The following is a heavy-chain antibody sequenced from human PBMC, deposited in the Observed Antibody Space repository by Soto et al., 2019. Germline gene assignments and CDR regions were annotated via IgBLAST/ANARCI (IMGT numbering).Heavy chain of an antibody. Sequence: ASVKVSCKTSGYSFSSQGISWVRQAPGQGLEWIGWISATGDTNYAQKFQGRITVTADTSTSTAYMELRSLTSDDTAVYYCVRSGYLNRDFDFWGQGTLVTVSS. D-gene: IGHD3-3*01. CDR2: ISATGDT. CDR1: GYSFSSQG. CDR3: VRSGYLNRDFDF. J-gene: IGHJ4*02. V-gene: IGHV1-18*01.